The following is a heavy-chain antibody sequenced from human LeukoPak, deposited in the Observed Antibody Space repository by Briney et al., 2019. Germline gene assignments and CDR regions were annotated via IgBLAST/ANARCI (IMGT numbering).Heavy chain of an antibody. CDR2: IYYSGST. V-gene: IGHV4-39*01. J-gene: IGHJ6*03. CDR3: ALGRTSLLRSYYYYMDV. Sequence: SETLSLTCTVSGGSISSSSYCWGWIRQPPGKGLEWIGSIYYSGSTYYNPSLKSRVTISVDTSKNQFSLKLSSVTAADTAVYYCALGRTSLLRSYYYYMDVWGKGTTVTVSS. CDR1: GGSISSSSYC. D-gene: IGHD2-2*01.